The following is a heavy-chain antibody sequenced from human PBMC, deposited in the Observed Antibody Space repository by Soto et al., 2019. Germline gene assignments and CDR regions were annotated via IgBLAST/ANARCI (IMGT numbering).Heavy chain of an antibody. CDR2: IDSSSSNK. CDR1: GFTYDRYS. V-gene: IGHV3-48*02. Sequence: GAQRRSCEASGFTYDRYSMNWVRQDKGKGLEWVSYIDSSSSNKHYADSVKGRFTISRDNAKNALYLQMSSLRDEDTAVYYCARDDDSAMALNFDYWGQGTLVTVSS. J-gene: IGHJ4*02. CDR3: ARDDDSAMALNFDY. D-gene: IGHD5-18*01.